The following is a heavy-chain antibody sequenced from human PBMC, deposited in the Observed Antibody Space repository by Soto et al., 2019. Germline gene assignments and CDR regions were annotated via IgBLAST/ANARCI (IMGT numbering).Heavy chain of an antibody. CDR2: IIPIFGTA. Sequence: SVKVSCKASGGTFSSYAISWVRQAPGQGLEWMGGIIPIFGTANYAQKFQGRVTITADESTSTAYMELSSLRSEDTAVYYCARSRSGAALLGAHYYCYGMDVWGQGTTVTVSS. CDR3: ARSRSGAALLGAHYYCYGMDV. V-gene: IGHV1-69*13. CDR1: GGTFSSYA. J-gene: IGHJ6*02. D-gene: IGHD6-6*01.